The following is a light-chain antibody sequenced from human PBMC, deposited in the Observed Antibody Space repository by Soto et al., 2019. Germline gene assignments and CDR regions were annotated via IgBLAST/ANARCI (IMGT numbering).Light chain of an antibody. J-gene: IGKJ4*01. CDR1: QSVSSF. Sequence: EIVLTQSPATLSLSPGERATLSCRASQSVSSFLAWYQQKPGQAPRLLIYDASNRAPGIPARFSGSGSGTEFTLTIRSLDPEHFAVYFCQKRGNWLTFGGGTKVEIK. V-gene: IGKV3-11*01. CDR2: DAS. CDR3: QKRGNWLT.